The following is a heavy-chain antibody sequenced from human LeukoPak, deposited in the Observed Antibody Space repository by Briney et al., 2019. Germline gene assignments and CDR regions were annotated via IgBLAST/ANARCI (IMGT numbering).Heavy chain of an antibody. Sequence: PGGSLRLSCAASGFTFSSYGMHWVRQAPGKGLEWVAVIWYDGSNKYYADSVKGRFTISRDNSKNTLYLQMNSLRAEDTAVYYCARAGSGTYYHYYGMDVWGQGTTVTVSS. J-gene: IGHJ6*02. D-gene: IGHD1-26*01. V-gene: IGHV3-33*01. CDR2: IWYDGSNK. CDR1: GFTFSSYG. CDR3: ARAGSGTYYHYYGMDV.